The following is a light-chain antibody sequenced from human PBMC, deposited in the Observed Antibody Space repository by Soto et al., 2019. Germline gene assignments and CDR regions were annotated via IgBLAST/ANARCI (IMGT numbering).Light chain of an antibody. CDR1: QGISSY. V-gene: IGKV1-9*01. CDR2: AAS. CDR3: QQLDSYPLT. Sequence: DIQLTQSPSFLSASVGDRVPITCRASQGISSYLAGYQKKPGKTPKLLIYAASTLQSGFPSRFSGSGSGTEFTLTISSLQPEDFATYYCQQLDSYPLTFGGGTKVEIK. J-gene: IGKJ4*01.